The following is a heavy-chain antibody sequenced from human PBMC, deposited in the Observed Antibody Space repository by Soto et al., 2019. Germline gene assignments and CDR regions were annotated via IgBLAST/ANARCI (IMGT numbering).Heavy chain of an antibody. J-gene: IGHJ6*03. V-gene: IGHV3-33*01. CDR1: GFTFSSYG. D-gene: IGHD6-19*01. CDR2: ISFDGSNR. CDR3: ARGAGLSQYNYYINV. Sequence: VQLVESGGGVVQPGRSLRLSCAASGFTFSSYGMHWVRQAPGKGLEWVAIISFDGSNRYYADSVKGRFTISRDSSKSTLYLQVNSLRAEDTAVYYCARGAGLSQYNYYINVWGKGTTVTVSS.